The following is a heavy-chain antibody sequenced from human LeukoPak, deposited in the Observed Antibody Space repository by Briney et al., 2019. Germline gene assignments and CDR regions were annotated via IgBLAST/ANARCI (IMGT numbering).Heavy chain of an antibody. V-gene: IGHV1-8*01. CDR2: MNPNSGNT. CDR3: ARAVRIAAAATRRYYYYYMDV. CDR1: GYTFTSYD. J-gene: IGHJ6*03. D-gene: IGHD6-13*01. Sequence: ASVKVSCKASGYTFTSYDINWVRQATGQGLEWMGWMNPNSGNTGYAQKFQGRVTMTRNTSISTAYMELSSLRSEDTAVYYCARAVRIAAAATRRYYYYYMDVWGKGTTVTISS.